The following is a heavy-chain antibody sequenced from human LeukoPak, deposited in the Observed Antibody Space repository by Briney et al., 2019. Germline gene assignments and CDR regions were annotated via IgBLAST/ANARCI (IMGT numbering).Heavy chain of an antibody. D-gene: IGHD6-19*01. CDR2: INTYNGNT. CDR3: ARNSHGYSSGWLQFNFDY. Sequence: ASVKVSCKASGYTFTTYGVSWVRQAPGQGLEWMGWINTYNGNTNYAQKLQGRVTMTTGTSTSTAYMDLRSLRSDDTALYYCARNSHGYSSGWLQFNFDYWGQGTLVTVSS. CDR1: GYTFTTYG. J-gene: IGHJ4*02. V-gene: IGHV1-18*01.